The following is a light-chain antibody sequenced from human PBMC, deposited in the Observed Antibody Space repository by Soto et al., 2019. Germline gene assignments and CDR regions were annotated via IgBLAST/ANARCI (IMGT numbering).Light chain of an antibody. CDR3: AAWDDSRRGWV. CDR1: SSNIVTNH. V-gene: IGLV1-47*01. CDR2: RNS. J-gene: IGLJ3*02. Sequence: QSVLTQPPSASGTPGQRVTISCSGSSSNIVTNHVYWYQHLPGTAPKLLIYRNSLRPSGVPDRFSGSKSGTSASLAISGIRSGYEADYYCAAWDDSRRGWVFGEGTKLTVL.